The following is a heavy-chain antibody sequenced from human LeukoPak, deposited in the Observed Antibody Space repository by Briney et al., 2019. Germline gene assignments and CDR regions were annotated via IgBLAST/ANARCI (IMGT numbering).Heavy chain of an antibody. V-gene: IGHV1-2*06. CDR3: ARDYRVAYYYDSSSFYLYYFDY. D-gene: IGHD3-22*01. J-gene: IGHJ4*02. CDR2: INPNSGGI. CDR1: GYTFTGYY. Sequence: ASVKVSCKASGYTFTGYYVHWVRQAPGQGLEWMGRINPNSGGINYAQKFQGRVTMTRDMSISTAYMELSRLRSDDTAVYYCARDYRVAYYYDSSSFYLYYFDYWGQGTLVAVSS.